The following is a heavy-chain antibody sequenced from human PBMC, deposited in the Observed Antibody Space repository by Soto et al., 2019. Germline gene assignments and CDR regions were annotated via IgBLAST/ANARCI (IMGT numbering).Heavy chain of an antibody. CDR1: GFTFSSYE. Sequence: EVQLVESGGGLVQPGGSLRLSCAASGFTFSSYEIHWVRQAPGKGLEWVSYISSGGSTIYYADSVKGRFTISRDNAKNSLYLQMNSLSPEDAAVYYCARDPGTSAAAAHGFDIWGQGTLVTVSS. J-gene: IGHJ3*02. CDR2: ISSGGSTI. V-gene: IGHV3-48*03. D-gene: IGHD6-13*01. CDR3: ARDPGTSAAAAHGFDI.